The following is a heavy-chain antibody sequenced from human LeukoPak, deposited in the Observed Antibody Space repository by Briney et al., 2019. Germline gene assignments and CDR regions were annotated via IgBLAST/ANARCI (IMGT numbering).Heavy chain of an antibody. D-gene: IGHD3-22*01. CDR2: IYTSGST. J-gene: IGHJ3*02. Sequence: SETLSLTCTVSGGSISSYYWSWIRQPAGKGLEWIGRIYTSGSTNYNPSLKSRVTMSVDTSKNQFSLKLSSVTAADTAVYYCARDPETQYYYDSSGYPPRGDAFDIWGQGTMVTVSS. CDR1: GGSISSYY. CDR3: ARDPETQYYYDSSGYPPRGDAFDI. V-gene: IGHV4-4*07.